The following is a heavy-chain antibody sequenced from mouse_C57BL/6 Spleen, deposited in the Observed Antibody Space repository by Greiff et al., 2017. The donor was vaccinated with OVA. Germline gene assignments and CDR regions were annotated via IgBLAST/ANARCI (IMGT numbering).Heavy chain of an antibody. V-gene: IGHV1-52*01. CDR1: GYTFTSYW. CDR2: IDPSDSAT. J-gene: IGHJ2*01. Sequence: QVQLQQPGAELVRPGSSVKLSCKASGYTFTSYWMHWVKQRPIQGLEWIGNIDPSDSATHYNQKFKDKATLTVDKSSSTAYMQLSSLTSEGSAVYYCARPIYNGYSYYFDYWGQGTTLTVSS. D-gene: IGHD2-3*01. CDR3: ARPIYNGYSYYFDY.